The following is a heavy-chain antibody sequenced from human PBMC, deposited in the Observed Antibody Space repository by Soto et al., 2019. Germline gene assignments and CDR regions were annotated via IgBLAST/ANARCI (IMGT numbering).Heavy chain of an antibody. J-gene: IGHJ6*02. Sequence: NPSETLSLTCTVSGGSMSSGDYYWSWIRQHAGKGLEWIGYIYYTGSTYYTPSLMSRVTISVDTSKNQFSLKLSSVTAADTAVYYCARGPHGLRNVYYYGMDVWGQGTTVPVSS. CDR1: GGSMSSGDYY. V-gene: IGHV4-31*03. CDR3: ARGPHGLRNVYYYGMDV. CDR2: IYYTGST.